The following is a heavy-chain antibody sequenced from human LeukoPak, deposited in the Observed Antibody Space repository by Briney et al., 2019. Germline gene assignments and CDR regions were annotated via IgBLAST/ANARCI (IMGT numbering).Heavy chain of an antibody. D-gene: IGHD3-3*01. Sequence: ASVKVSCKASGYTFSGYYIHWVRQAPGQGLEWMGWINPTSGGTNYAEKFQGRVTMTSDTSISTAYMDLSRLRSDDTAVYYCARAPGDDFWSGYYGGWENHYYMDVWGTGTTVTVSS. CDR2: INPTSGGT. CDR3: ARAPGDDFWSGYYGGWENHYYMDV. J-gene: IGHJ6*03. CDR1: GYTFSGYY. V-gene: IGHV1-2*02.